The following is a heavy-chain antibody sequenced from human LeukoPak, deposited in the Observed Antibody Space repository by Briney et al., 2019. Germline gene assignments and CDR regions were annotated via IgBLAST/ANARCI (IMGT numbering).Heavy chain of an antibody. D-gene: IGHD3-9*01. Sequence: GGSLRLSCAASGFTFDDYAMHWVRQAPGKGLEWVSGISWNSGSIGYADSVKGRFTISRDNAKNSLYLQMNSLRAEDTALYYCAKDSGYDILTPDYWGQGTLVTVSS. CDR1: GFTFDDYA. CDR3: AKDSGYDILTPDY. J-gene: IGHJ4*02. CDR2: ISWNSGSI. V-gene: IGHV3-9*01.